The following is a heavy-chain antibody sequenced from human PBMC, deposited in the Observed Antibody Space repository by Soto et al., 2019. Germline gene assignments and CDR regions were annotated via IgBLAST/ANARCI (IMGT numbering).Heavy chain of an antibody. D-gene: IGHD3-22*01. CDR2: ITSGGSTI. CDR1: GFTFSSYE. Sequence: GGSLRLSCAASGFTFSSYEMNWVRQAPGKGLEWISYITSGGSTIYYADSVKGRFTNSRDNAKNSLYLQMNSLRAEDTAVYYCARAPSTDNSAVDYWGQGTLVTVSS. CDR3: ARAPSTDNSAVDY. V-gene: IGHV3-48*03. J-gene: IGHJ4*02.